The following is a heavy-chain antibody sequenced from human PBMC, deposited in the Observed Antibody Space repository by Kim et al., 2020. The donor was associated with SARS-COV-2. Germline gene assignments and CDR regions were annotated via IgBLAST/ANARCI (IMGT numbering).Heavy chain of an antibody. V-gene: IGHV3-30*04. CDR2: ISYDGSNK. Sequence: GGSLRLSCAASGFTFSSYAMHWVRQAPGKGLEWVAVISYDGSNKYYADSVKGRFTISRDNSKNTLYLQMNSLRAEDTAVYYCARDHLRTGFIDGEEYYDGMEVWGQGATVTVSS. J-gene: IGHJ6*02. D-gene: IGHD3-10*01. CDR1: GFTFSSYA. CDR3: ARDHLRTGFIDGEEYYDGMEV.